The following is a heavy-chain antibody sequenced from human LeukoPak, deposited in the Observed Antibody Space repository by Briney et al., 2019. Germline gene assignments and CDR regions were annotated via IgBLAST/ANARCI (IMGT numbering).Heavy chain of an antibody. V-gene: IGHV3-23*01. J-gene: IGHJ4*02. CDR1: GFTFRNYA. CDR2: ISGSGTTT. Sequence: SGGSLRLSCAASGFTFRNYAMSWVRQAPGKGLEWVSAISGSGTTTHYADSVKGRFTVSRDNSKNTVFLQMHSLGAEDTAVYNCSKGETDTGTLTHVYWGPGTLVTVSS. CDR3: SKGETDTGTLTHVY. D-gene: IGHD1-7*01.